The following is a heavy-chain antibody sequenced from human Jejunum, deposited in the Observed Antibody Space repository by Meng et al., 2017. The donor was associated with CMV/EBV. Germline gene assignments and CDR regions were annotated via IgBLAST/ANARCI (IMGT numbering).Heavy chain of an antibody. J-gene: IGHJ4*02. D-gene: IGHD1-26*01. Sequence: HIPVNESAPQLVTPTQTLTLTCSFSGFSPSTSGEGVGWIRQPPGKALKWLAQIYRGDDKRYSPSLNSRLTIAKDTSKNEVVLTLTNMGPIDTGTYYCAHFVGGYYPSRPDYWGQGTLVTVPS. CDR1: GFSPSTSGEG. CDR2: IYRGDDK. CDR3: AHFVGGYYPSRPDY. V-gene: IGHV2-5*02.